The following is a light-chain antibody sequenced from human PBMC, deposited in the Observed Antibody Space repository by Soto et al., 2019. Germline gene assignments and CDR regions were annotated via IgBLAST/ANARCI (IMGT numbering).Light chain of an antibody. Sequence: QSALTQPASVSGSPGQSITISCTGTSSDIGGYNYVSWYQHHPGKAPKLMIYEVTNRPSGVSNRFSGSKSGNTASLTISGLQAEDEADYYCSSFTNNNTPHVVFGGGTKLTVL. CDR1: SSDIGGYNY. CDR2: EVT. J-gene: IGLJ2*01. CDR3: SSFTNNNTPHVV. V-gene: IGLV2-14*01.